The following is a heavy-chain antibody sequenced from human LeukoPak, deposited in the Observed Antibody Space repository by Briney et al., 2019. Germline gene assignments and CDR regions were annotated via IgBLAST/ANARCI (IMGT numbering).Heavy chain of an antibody. CDR3: AREGSGSSLHY. Sequence: SGGSLRLSCAVSGFTFSSYSLNWVRQAPGKGLEWVSYIRSDNSATYHADSVKGRFTISRDNAKNSLYLQMNSLRAEGTAVYYCAREGSGSSLHYWGQGTLVTVSS. CDR2: IRSDNSAT. V-gene: IGHV3-48*04. J-gene: IGHJ4*02. CDR1: GFTFSSYS. D-gene: IGHD1-26*01.